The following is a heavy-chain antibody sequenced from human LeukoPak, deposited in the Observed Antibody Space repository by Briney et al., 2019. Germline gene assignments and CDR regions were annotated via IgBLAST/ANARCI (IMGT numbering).Heavy chain of an antibody. J-gene: IGHJ4*02. D-gene: IGHD1-1*01. CDR2: ISNNDVT. CDR3: ASSVTTVGAYDY. CDR1: GITASNFY. Sequence: GGSLRLSCAASGITASNFYMMWVRQAPGKGLEWVSYISNNDVTKYADSVRGRLTISRDNSKNILYPQMNSLRVEDTAMYWCASSVTTVGAYDYWGQGAPVTVSS. V-gene: IGHV3-53*01.